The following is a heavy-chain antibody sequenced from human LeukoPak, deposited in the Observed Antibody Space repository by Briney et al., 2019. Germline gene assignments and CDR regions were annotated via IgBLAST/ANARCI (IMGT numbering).Heavy chain of an antibody. D-gene: IGHD4-23*01. J-gene: IGHJ4*02. CDR1: GGTFSSYA. Sequence: ASVQVSCKASGGTFSSYAISWVRQAPGQGLEWMGRIIPILGIANYAQKFQGRVTITADKSTSTAYMELSSLRSEDTAVYYCARAMTTVVTLDYWGQGTLVTVSS. V-gene: IGHV1-69*04. CDR3: ARAMTTVVTLDY. CDR2: IIPILGIA.